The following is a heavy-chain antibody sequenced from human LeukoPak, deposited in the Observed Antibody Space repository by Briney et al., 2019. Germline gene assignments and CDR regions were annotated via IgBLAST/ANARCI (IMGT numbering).Heavy chain of an antibody. J-gene: IGHJ3*01. CDR3: ARGPWASYRSPDGFDV. CDR2: IYPGGST. Sequence: GGSLRLSCAASGFSVSSNYMSWVRQAPGKGLEWVSVIYPGGSTYYTDSVRGRFTISRDNSKNTLYLQMDSLRAEDTAVYYCARGPWASYRSPDGFDVWGQGTMVTVSS. V-gene: IGHV3-66*01. D-gene: IGHD4-11*01. CDR1: GFSVSSNY.